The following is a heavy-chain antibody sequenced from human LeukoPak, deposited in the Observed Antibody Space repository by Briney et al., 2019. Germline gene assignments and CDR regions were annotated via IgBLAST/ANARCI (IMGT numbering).Heavy chain of an antibody. D-gene: IGHD6-13*01. J-gene: IGHJ4*02. CDR1: GFTFSGYA. CDR2: ISGSGRST. Sequence: PGRSLRLSCAASGFTFSGYAMSWVRQAPGKGLEWVSGISGSGRSTYYADSVKGRFIISRDNSKNTVYLQMNSLRADDTAVYYCAKDLRGEDHSSWFSDWGQGTLVTVSS. CDR3: AKDLRGEDHSSWFSD. V-gene: IGHV3-23*01.